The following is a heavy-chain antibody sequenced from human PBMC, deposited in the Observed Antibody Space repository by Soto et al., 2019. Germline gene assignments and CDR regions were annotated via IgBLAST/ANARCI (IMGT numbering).Heavy chain of an antibody. V-gene: IGHV3-23*01. CDR3: ATQDFRGPTGTT. Sequence: EVQLLESGGGLVQPGGSLRLACAASGFTFSSYAMGWVRQAPVKGLEWVSLISAGGDRTYYANSMKGRFTISRDNSKNTLYLQMNSLRADDTAVYYCATQDFRGPTGTTWGQGTLVTVSS. D-gene: IGHD1-1*01. CDR2: ISAGGDRT. CDR1: GFTFSSYA. J-gene: IGHJ4*02.